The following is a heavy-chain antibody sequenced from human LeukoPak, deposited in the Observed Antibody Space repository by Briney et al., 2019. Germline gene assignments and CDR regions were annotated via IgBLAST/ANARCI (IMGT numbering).Heavy chain of an antibody. J-gene: IGHJ5*02. Sequence: GSLKVSCKASGYTFTSYGISWVRQAPGQGLEWMGWISAYNGTTNYAQKLQGRVTITADTSTSTAYMELRSLRSDATAVYYCARDSCSSSWECLYNWFDPWVQGTLVTVSS. CDR1: GYTFTSYG. CDR3: ARDSCSSSWECLYNWFDP. CDR2: ISAYNGTT. V-gene: IGHV1-18*01. D-gene: IGHD6-13*01.